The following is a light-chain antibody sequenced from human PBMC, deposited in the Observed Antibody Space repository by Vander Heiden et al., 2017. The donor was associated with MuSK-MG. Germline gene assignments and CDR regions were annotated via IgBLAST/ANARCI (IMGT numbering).Light chain of an antibody. J-gene: IGKJ2*02. Sequence: DIQMTQSPSSLSASVGDRVTITCRASQTIDRYVNWYQQKPGKAPKLLIYAASSLDSGVPSRVSGSGSGTDFTLTISMLQPEDCATYCCQQSDSVPCTFGQGTKLEIK. V-gene: IGKV1-39*01. CDR3: QQSDSVPCT. CDR2: AAS. CDR1: QTIDRY.